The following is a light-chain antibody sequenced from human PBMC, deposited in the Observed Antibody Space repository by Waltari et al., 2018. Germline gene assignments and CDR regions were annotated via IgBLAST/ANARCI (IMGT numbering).Light chain of an antibody. CDR1: QDIRSY. CDR3: QQSYSTPLP. Sequence: DIQMTQSPSSLSASVGDKVTITCRASQDIRSYLNWYQQKSGKAPKLLIFSASSLQSGVPLRFSGRGTGTDCTLTISSLQPEEFAIYYCQQSYSTPLPFGQGTKVEIK. J-gene: IGKJ1*01. V-gene: IGKV1-39*01. CDR2: SAS.